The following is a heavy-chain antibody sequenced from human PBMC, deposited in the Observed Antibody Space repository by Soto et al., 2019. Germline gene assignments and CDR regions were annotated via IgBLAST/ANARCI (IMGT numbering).Heavy chain of an antibody. CDR2: IYYTGTT. V-gene: IGHV4-59*01. CDR1: GGSISAYY. CDR3: ARPSVAVTWGPFDY. J-gene: IGHJ4*02. D-gene: IGHD6-19*01. Sequence: QVQLQESGPGLVKPSETLSLTCTVSGGSISAYYWNWVRQPPGKGLEWIGNIYYTGTTNYNPSLKSRVTISVDTSNNQFYLKLSSVTAADTAVYYCARPSVAVTWGPFDYWGQGTLVTVSS.